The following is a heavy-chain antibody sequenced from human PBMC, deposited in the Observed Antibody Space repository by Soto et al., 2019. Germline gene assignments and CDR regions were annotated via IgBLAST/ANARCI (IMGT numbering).Heavy chain of an antibody. CDR2: INAGNGNT. V-gene: IGHV1-3*01. CDR3: ARDSSIAVAGIDY. D-gene: IGHD6-19*01. J-gene: IGHJ4*02. CDR1: GYTFTSYA. Sequence: GASVKVSCKASGYTFTSYAMHWVRQAPGQRLEWMGWINAGNGNTKYSQKFQGRVTITRDTSASTAYMELSSLRSEDTAVYYCARDSSIAVAGIDYWGQGTLVTAPQ.